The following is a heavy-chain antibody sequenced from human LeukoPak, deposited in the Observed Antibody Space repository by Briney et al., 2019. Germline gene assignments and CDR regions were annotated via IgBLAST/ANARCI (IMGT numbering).Heavy chain of an antibody. CDR1: GFTFSSYS. CDR2: IKQDGSEK. V-gene: IGHV3-7*03. Sequence: GGSLRLSCAASGFTFSSYSMSWVRQAPGKGLEWVANIKQDGSEKYYVDSVKGRFTISRDNAKNSLYLQMNSLRAEDTAVYYCARGWAQFDYWGQGTLVTVSS. CDR3: ARGWAQFDY. D-gene: IGHD3-16*01. J-gene: IGHJ4*02.